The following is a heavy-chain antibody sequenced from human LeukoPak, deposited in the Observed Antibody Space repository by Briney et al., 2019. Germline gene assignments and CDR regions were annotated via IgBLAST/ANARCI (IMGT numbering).Heavy chain of an antibody. V-gene: IGHV1-58*02. CDR1: GFTFTSSA. CDR2: IVVGSGNT. D-gene: IGHD2-15*01. CDR3: ATDLGGSWMSFDY. Sequence: ASVKVSCKASGFTFTSSAMQRVRQARGQRLEWIGWIVVGSGNTNYAQKFQERVTITRDMSTSTAYMELSSLGSEDTAVYYCATDLGGSWMSFDYWGQGTLVTVSS. J-gene: IGHJ4*02.